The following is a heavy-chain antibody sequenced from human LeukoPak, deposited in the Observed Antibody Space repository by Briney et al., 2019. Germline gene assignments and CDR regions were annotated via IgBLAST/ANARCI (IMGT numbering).Heavy chain of an antibody. J-gene: IGHJ4*02. D-gene: IGHD2-2*01. Sequence: SETLSLTCSVSGVSITGDEDFWTWIRQPPGKGLELIGYVHHSGNRYYDSSLGSRLTISVDRSKNQFSLKLSSVTGADMAVYYCARNGCSSSTCKTEWGQGTLVIVSS. CDR1: GVSITGDEDF. CDR3: ARNGCSSSTCKTE. V-gene: IGHV4-30-2*01. CDR2: VHHSGNR.